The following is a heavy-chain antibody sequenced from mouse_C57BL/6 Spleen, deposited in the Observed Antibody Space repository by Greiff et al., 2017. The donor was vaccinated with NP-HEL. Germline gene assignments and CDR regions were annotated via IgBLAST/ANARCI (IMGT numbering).Heavy chain of an antibody. Sequence: QVHVKQSGAELVKPGASVKLSCKASGYTFTEYTIHWVKQRSGQGLEWIGWFYPGSGSIKYNEKFKDKATLTADKSSSTVYMELSRLTSEDSAVYFCARHEEGGKVVAKDYAMDYWGQGTSVTVSS. V-gene: IGHV1-62-2*01. D-gene: IGHD1-1*01. J-gene: IGHJ4*01. CDR1: GYTFTEYT. CDR2: FYPGSGSI. CDR3: ARHEEGGKVVAKDYAMDY.